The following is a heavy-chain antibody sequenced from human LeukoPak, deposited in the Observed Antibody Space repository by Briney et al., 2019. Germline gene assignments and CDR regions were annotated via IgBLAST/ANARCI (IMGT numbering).Heavy chain of an antibody. CDR3: ARQYYYGSGSYLVAYGMDV. Sequence: PGGSLRLSCAASGFTFSSYEMNWVRQAPGKGLEWVSSISSSSSYIYYADSVKGRFTISRDNAKNSLYLQMNSLRAEDTAVYYCARQYYYGSGSYLVAYGMDVWGKGTTVTVSS. D-gene: IGHD3-10*01. V-gene: IGHV3-21*01. CDR1: GFTFSSYE. J-gene: IGHJ6*04. CDR2: ISSSSSYI.